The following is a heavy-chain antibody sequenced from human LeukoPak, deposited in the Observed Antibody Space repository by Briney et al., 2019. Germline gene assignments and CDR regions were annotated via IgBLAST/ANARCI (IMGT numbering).Heavy chain of an antibody. CDR2: ISGSGGST. CDR1: GFTFSSYA. Sequence: PGGSLRLSCAASGFTFSSYAMSWVRQAPGKGLEWVSAISGSGGSTYYADSVKGRFTISRDNSKNTLYLQMNSLRAEDTAVYYCAKTSPNYDQLFYYFDYWGQGTLVTVSS. D-gene: IGHD3-10*01. CDR3: AKTSPNYDQLFYYFDY. J-gene: IGHJ4*02. V-gene: IGHV3-23*01.